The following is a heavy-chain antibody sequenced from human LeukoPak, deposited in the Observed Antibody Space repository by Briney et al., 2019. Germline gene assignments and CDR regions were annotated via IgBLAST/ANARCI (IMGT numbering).Heavy chain of an antibody. CDR1: GYTFTSYD. D-gene: IGHD2-2*02. Sequence: ASVKVSCKASGYTFTSYDINWVRQATGQGLEWMGWMNPNSGNTGYAQKFQGRVTITRNTSISTAYMELSSLRSEDTAVYYCATRGCSSTSCYNNWFDPWGQGTLVTVSS. V-gene: IGHV1-8*03. J-gene: IGHJ5*02. CDR3: ATRGCSSTSCYNNWFDP. CDR2: MNPNSGNT.